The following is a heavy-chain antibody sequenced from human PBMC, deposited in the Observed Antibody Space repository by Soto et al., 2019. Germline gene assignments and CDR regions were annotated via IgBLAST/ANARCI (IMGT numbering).Heavy chain of an antibody. CDR2: CNGDGSLI. D-gene: IGHD4-4*01. CDR1: GFTLSGFW. CDR3: ARAPEQFSNDY. V-gene: IGHV3-74*01. J-gene: IGHJ4*02. Sequence: PGGSLRLSFAASGFTLSGFWMHWVRQTPGKGLVWVSRCNGDGSLISYADSVKGRFTISRDNAKNTLYLQMDSLRAEDTALYYCARAPEQFSNDYWGQGTLVTVSS.